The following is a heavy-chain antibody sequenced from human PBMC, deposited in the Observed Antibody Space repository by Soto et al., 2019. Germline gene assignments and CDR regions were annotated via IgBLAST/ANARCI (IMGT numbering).Heavy chain of an antibody. Sequence: QVQVVQSGAEVKETGASVTVSCKASGYIFSSYGITWVRQAPGQGLEWMGWITAYNGNTHYAQKLQGRVTMTTDTSKNTVYRALKSLTCDDTDIYYCARGGGGSSAGRFDPWGQGTLVTVSS. J-gene: IGHJ5*02. CDR2: ITAYNGNT. V-gene: IGHV1-18*01. D-gene: IGHD3-10*01. CDR3: ARGGGGSSAGRFDP. CDR1: GYIFSSYG.